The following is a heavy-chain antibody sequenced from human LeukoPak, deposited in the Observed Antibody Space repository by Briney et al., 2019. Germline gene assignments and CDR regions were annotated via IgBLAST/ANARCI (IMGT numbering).Heavy chain of an antibody. CDR1: GFTFSSYA. CDR3: AKGGKHDAFDI. V-gene: IGHV3-23*01. J-gene: IGHJ3*02. D-gene: IGHD3-16*01. Sequence: TGGSLRLSCAASGFTFSSYAMSWVRQAPGKGLEWVSAISASGGNTYYADSVKGRFTISRDNSQNKLYLQMNSLRAEDTAVYYCAKGGKHDAFDIWGQGTMVTVSS. CDR2: ISASGGNT.